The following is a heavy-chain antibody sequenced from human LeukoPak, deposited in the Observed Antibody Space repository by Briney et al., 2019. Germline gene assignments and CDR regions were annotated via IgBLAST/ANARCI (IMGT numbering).Heavy chain of an antibody. D-gene: IGHD2-15*01. V-gene: IGHV4-4*02. J-gene: IGHJ4*02. CDR3: ARVLLGSAFDY. CDR1: GGSISSSNW. Sequence: SGTLSLTCAVSGGSISSSNWWSWVRQPPGKGLEWIGSIYHSGSTYYNPSLKSRVTISVDTSKNQFSLKLSSVTAADTAVYYCARVLLGSAFDYWGQGTLVTVSS. CDR2: IYHSGST.